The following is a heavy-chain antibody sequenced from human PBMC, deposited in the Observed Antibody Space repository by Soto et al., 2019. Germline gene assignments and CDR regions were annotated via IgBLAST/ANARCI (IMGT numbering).Heavy chain of an antibody. CDR2: TYYRSKWYK. CDR1: GDSVSSNSAA. D-gene: IGHD4-17*01. V-gene: IGHV6-1*01. CDR3: TREKDYGGPVYNWFDP. J-gene: IGHJ5*02. Sequence: SQTLSLTCAISGDSVSSNSAAWNWIRPSPSRCLEWLGRTYYRSKWYKDYAVSVKSRITINPDTSQNQFSLLLNAVTPEDTAVYYCTREKDYGGPVYNWFDPWGQGTLVTVSS.